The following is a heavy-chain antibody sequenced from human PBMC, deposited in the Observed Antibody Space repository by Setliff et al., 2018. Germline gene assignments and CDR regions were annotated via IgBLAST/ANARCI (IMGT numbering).Heavy chain of an antibody. CDR2: IYYTGST. Sequence: SETLSLTCTVSGGSISSSSHYLGWIRQPPGKGLEWIGSIYYTGSTYYNPSLKSRVTMSVDTSKRQFSLKLGSATAADTAVYYCARDMGQPYYFESWGLGTLVTVSS. CDR1: GGSISSSSHY. D-gene: IGHD1-1*01. J-gene: IGHJ4*02. V-gene: IGHV4-39*07. CDR3: ARDMGQPYYFES.